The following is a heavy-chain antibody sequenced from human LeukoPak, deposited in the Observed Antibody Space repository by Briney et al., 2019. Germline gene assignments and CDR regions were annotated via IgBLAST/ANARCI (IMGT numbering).Heavy chain of an antibody. J-gene: IGHJ4*02. CDR2: IIPIFGTA. CDR1: GGTFSSYA. Sequence: GASVKVSCKASGGTFSSYAISWVRQAPGQGLEWMGGIIPIFGTANYAQKFQGRVTITADESTSTAYMELNSLRAEDTAVYYCARDGGSGVLNPFDYWGQGTLVTVSS. V-gene: IGHV1-69*13. D-gene: IGHD3-10*01. CDR3: ARDGGSGVLNPFDY.